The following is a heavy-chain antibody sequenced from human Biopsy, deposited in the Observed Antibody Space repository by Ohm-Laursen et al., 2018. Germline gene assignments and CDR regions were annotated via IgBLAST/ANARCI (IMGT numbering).Heavy chain of an antibody. CDR3: AKEETAYSSTSLDY. CDR2: ISHDGGVK. V-gene: IGHV3-30*18. Sequence: SLRLSCAASGFTFSSYGMQWVRQALGKGLEWVAVISHDGGVKHYADSVKGRFTISRDNAKNTLFLQMNSLRAEDTAVYYCAKEETAYSSTSLDYWGQGTLVTVSS. J-gene: IGHJ4*02. CDR1: GFTFSSYG. D-gene: IGHD6-13*01.